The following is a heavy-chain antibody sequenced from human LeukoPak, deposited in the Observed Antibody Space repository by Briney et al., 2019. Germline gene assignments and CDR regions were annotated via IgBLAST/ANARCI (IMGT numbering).Heavy chain of an antibody. Sequence: GASVKVSCKASGYTFTGYYMHWVRQAPGQGLEWMGRINPNSGGTNYAQKFQGRVTMTRDTSISTAYMELSRLRSDDTAVYYCARARALYCGSTSCYYSHWGQGTLVTVSS. D-gene: IGHD2-2*01. CDR2: INPNSGGT. J-gene: IGHJ4*02. CDR3: ARARALYCGSTSCYYSH. CDR1: GYTFTGYY. V-gene: IGHV1-2*06.